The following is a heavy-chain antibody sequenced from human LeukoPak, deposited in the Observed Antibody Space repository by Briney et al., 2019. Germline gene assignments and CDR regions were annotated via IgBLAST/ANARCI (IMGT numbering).Heavy chain of an antibody. Sequence: LETLSLTCTVSGGSISSYYWSGIRQPAGKGLEWIGHIYTSGSTNYNPSLKSRVSMSVDTSKNQFSLKLSSVTAADTAVYYCARETYYYGSGSLEGFDPWGQGTLVTVSS. D-gene: IGHD3-10*01. V-gene: IGHV4-4*07. CDR1: GGSISSYY. J-gene: IGHJ5*02. CDR2: IYTSGST. CDR3: ARETYYYGSGSLEGFDP.